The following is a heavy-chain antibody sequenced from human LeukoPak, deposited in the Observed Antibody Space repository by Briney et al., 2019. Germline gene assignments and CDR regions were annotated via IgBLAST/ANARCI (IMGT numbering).Heavy chain of an antibody. V-gene: IGHV4-31*03. J-gene: IGHJ4*02. CDR2: IYYSGST. CDR3: ARDGGSISS. Sequence: PSETLSLTCTVSGGSISSGGYSWSWIRQHPGKGLEWIGYIYYSGSTYYNPSLKSRVTISGDTSKNQFSLKLSSVTAADTAVYYCARDGGSISSWGQGTLVTVSS. CDR1: GGSISSGGYS. D-gene: IGHD3-3*02.